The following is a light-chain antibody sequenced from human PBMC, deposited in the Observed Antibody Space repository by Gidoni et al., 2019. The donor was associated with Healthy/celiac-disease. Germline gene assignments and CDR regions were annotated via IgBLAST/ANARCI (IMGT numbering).Light chain of an antibody. CDR3: TTWDDSLSAWV. CDR2: TNH. J-gene: IGLJ3*02. Sequence: QSVLTQPPSASGTPGQRVTISCSGSSSNIGSHTVYWYQQFPGTAPKILIYTNHQRPSGVPDRFSGSKSGTSASLAISGLQSEDEADYYCTTWDDSLSAWVFGGGTKLTVL. CDR1: SSNIGSHT. V-gene: IGLV1-44*01.